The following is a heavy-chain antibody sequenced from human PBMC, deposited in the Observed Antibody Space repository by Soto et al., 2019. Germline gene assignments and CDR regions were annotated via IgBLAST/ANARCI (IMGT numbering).Heavy chain of an antibody. Sequence: SETQSLTCSVSGVSISSTSDYWGWIRQPPGKGLEWIGNIYYNGNTYYNPSLKSRVTISVDTSKNQFSLNLNSVTAADTAVYYCARLPLKIMATQGPSYLGQGTLVTVSS. CDR1: GVSISSTSDY. CDR3: ARLPLKIMATQGPSY. CDR2: IYYNGNT. D-gene: IGHD5-12*01. J-gene: IGHJ4*02. V-gene: IGHV4-39*01.